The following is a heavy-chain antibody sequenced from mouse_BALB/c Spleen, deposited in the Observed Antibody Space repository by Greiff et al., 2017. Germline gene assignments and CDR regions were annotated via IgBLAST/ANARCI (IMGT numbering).Heavy chain of an antibody. V-gene: IGHV1-7*01. D-gene: IGHD1-1*01. Sequence: QVQLQQSGAELAKPGASVKMSCKASGYTFTSYWMHWVKQRPGQGLEWIGYINPSTGYTEYNQKFKDKATLTADKSSSTAYMQLSSLTSEDSAVYYCARHYYGSSYGYFDVWGAGTTVTVSS. CDR3: ARHYYGSSYGYFDV. CDR2: INPSTGYT. J-gene: IGHJ1*01. CDR1: GYTFTSYW.